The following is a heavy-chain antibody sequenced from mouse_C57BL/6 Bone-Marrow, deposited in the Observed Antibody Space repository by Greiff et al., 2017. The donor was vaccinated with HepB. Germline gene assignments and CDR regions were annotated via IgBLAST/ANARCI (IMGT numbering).Heavy chain of an antibody. D-gene: IGHD2-5*01. CDR3: ARGDSNHWYFDV. CDR2: ISSGSSTI. V-gene: IGHV5-17*01. J-gene: IGHJ1*03. Sequence: EVKVVESGGGLVKPGGSLKLSCAASGFTFSDYGMHWVRQAPEKGLEWVAYISSGSSTIYYADTVKGRFTISRDNAKNTLFLQMTSLRSEDTAMYYCARGDSNHWYFDVWGTGTTVTVSS. CDR1: GFTFSDYG.